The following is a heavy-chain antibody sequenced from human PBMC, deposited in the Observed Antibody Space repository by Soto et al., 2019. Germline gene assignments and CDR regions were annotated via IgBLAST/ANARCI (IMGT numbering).Heavy chain of an antibody. Sequence: PGGSLRLSCAASGFTFSSYAMHWVRQAPGKGLEWVAVISYDGSQKYYADSVKGRFTISRDNSKSMLYLQMDSLKAKDTAMYYCTHASVDIVATITYYYYYGMDVWGQGTTVTVSS. J-gene: IGHJ6*02. CDR1: GFTFSSYA. CDR2: ISYDGSQK. V-gene: IGHV3-30*04. D-gene: IGHD5-12*01. CDR3: THASVDIVATITYYYYYGMDV.